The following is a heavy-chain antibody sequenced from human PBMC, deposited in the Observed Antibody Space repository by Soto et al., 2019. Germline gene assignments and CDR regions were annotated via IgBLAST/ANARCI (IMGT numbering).Heavy chain of an antibody. J-gene: IGHJ5*01. CDR3: ARDPFYGWFDS. V-gene: IGHV1-8*01. CDR2: MTPDSGDT. CDR1: GLTLASYD. D-gene: IGHD3-16*01. Sequence: QVQLVQSGAEVRKPGASVKVSCKASGLTLASYDINWVRQATGQGLEWMGWMTPDSGDTGYAQKFQGRVTMTWDTSITTAYMELSSLRSDDTAVYYCARDPFYGWFDSWGQGTLVTVSS.